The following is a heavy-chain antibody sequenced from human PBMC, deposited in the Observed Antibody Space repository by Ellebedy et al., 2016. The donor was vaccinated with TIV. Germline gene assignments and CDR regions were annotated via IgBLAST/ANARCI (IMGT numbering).Heavy chain of an antibody. CDR2: ISSRSSFI. CDR3: ARAGIVGASDYYGMDV. D-gene: IGHD1-26*01. Sequence: GGSLRLSXAASGFTFSAYSMNWVRQAPGKGLEWVSSISSRSSFIYYAASVKGRFTISRDNAKNSLYLHMNSLRAEDTAVYYCARAGIVGASDYYGMDVWGQGTTVTVSS. CDR1: GFTFSAYS. V-gene: IGHV3-21*01. J-gene: IGHJ6*02.